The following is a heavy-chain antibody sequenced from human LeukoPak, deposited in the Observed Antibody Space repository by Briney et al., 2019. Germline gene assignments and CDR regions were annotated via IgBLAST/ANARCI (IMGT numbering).Heavy chain of an antibody. CDR3: AGGYYDNRGYYFDF. V-gene: IGHV1-8*01. CDR1: GYTFTNSD. CDR2: MNPNSGNT. Sequence: ASVKVSCKASGYTFTNSDINWVRQATGQGLEWMGWMNPNSGNTGYAQKFQGRVTMTKNISISTAYMELSSLRSEDTAVYYCAGGYYDNRGYYFDFWGQGTLVTVSS. J-gene: IGHJ4*02. D-gene: IGHD3-22*01.